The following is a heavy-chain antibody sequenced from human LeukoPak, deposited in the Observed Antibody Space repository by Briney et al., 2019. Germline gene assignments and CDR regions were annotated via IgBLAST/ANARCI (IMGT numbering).Heavy chain of an antibody. Sequence: GGSLRLSCAASGFTFSSYSMNWVRQAPGKGLEWVSSISSSSSYIYYADSVKGRFTISRDNAKNSLYLQMNSLRAEDTAVYYCARELGAAPYFDYWGQGTLVTVSS. D-gene: IGHD6-13*01. V-gene: IGHV3-21*01. CDR1: GFTFSSYS. J-gene: IGHJ4*02. CDR2: ISSSSSYI. CDR3: ARELGAAPYFDY.